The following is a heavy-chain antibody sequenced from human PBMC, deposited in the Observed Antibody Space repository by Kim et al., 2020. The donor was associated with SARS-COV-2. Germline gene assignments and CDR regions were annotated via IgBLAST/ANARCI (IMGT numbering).Heavy chain of an antibody. CDR3: ARLANGNSDFDC. J-gene: IGHJ4*02. CDR1: GFTFSSHW. CDR2: INTDGSTT. V-gene: IGHV3-74*03. Sequence: GGSLRLSCAASGFTFSSHWMYWVRQDPGKGLVWVASINTDGSTTLHADSVKGRFTISRDNAKNTLYLQVNSLRGEDTAVYYCARLANGNSDFDCWGQGTLVTVSS. D-gene: IGHD1-1*01.